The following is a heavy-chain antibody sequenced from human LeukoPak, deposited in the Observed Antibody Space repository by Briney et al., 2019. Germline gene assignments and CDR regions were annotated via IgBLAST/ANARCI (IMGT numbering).Heavy chain of an antibody. CDR3: AREVFRASDSSGYSFDYGMDV. CDR1: GGSISSGGYY. J-gene: IGHJ6*02. V-gene: IGHV4-31*03. D-gene: IGHD3-22*01. Sequence: SETLSLTCTVSGGSISSGGYYWSWIRQHPGKGLEWIGYIYYSGSTYYNPSLKSRVTISVDTSKNQFSLKLSSVTAADTAVYYCAREVFRASDSSGYSFDYGMDVWGQGTTVTVSS. CDR2: IYYSGST.